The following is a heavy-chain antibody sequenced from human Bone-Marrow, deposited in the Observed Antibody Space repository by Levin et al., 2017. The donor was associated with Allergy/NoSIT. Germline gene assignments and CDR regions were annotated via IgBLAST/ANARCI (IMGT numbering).Heavy chain of an antibody. CDR1: GFTFSTYG. D-gene: IGHD4-17*01. Sequence: GESLKISCAASGFTFSTYGMHWVRQAPGKGLEWVAVIWSDGSDKYYADSVKGRFTISRDNSKNTLYLQMSSLRAEDTAVYYCARGDPTTVTTTYYYMDVWGKGTTVTVSS. CDR3: ARGDPTTVTTTYYYMDV. CDR2: IWSDGSDK. V-gene: IGHV3-33*01. J-gene: IGHJ6*03.